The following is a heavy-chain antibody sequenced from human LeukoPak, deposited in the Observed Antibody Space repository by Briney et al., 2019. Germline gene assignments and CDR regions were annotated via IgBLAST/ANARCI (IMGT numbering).Heavy chain of an antibody. CDR3: ARDQGSSSWYGGNYYYYMDV. Sequence: GGSLRLSCAASGFTFDDYGMSWVRQAPGKGLEWVSGINWNGGSTGYADSVKGRFTISRDNAKNSLYLQMNSLRAEDTALYYCARDQGSSSWYGGNYYYYMDVWGKGTTVTVSS. CDR1: GFTFDDYG. V-gene: IGHV3-20*04. D-gene: IGHD6-13*01. J-gene: IGHJ6*03. CDR2: INWNGGST.